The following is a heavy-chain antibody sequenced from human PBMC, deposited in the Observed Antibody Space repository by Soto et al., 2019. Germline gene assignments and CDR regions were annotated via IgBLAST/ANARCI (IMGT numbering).Heavy chain of an antibody. Sequence: ASVKVSCKASGYTFTGYYMHWVRQAPGQGLEWMGWINPNSGGTNYAQKFQGWVTMTRDTSISTAYMELSRLRSDDTAVYYCARGFNWNYNYYYYYVDVWGKGTTVTVSS. CDR2: INPNSGGT. V-gene: IGHV1-2*04. J-gene: IGHJ6*03. CDR3: ARGFNWNYNYYYYYVDV. CDR1: GYTFTGYY. D-gene: IGHD1-7*01.